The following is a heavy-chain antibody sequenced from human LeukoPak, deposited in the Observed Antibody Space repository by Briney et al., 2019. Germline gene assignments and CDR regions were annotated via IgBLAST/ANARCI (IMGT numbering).Heavy chain of an antibody. CDR2: IKSKTDGGTT. Sequence: GGSLRLSCAASGFTFSNAWMSWGRQAPGKGLEWVGRIKSKTDGGTTDYAAPVKGRFTISRDDSKNTLYLQMNSLKTEDTAVYYCTTCITMIVVLSEDFWGQGTLVTVSS. V-gene: IGHV3-15*01. CDR1: GFTFSNAW. CDR3: TTCITMIVVLSEDF. J-gene: IGHJ4*02. D-gene: IGHD3-22*01.